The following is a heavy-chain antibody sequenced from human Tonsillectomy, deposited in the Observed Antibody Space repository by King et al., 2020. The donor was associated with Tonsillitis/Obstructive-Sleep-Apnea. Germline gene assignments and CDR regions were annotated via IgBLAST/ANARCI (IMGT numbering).Heavy chain of an antibody. CDR3: ARESDAFDI. CDR2: IKGDGSDT. Sequence: VQLVESGGGLVQPGGSLRLSCAASGFTFSGYWMHWVRQAPGKGLVWVSGIKGDGSDTWYADSVKGRFTISRDNAKNTLYLQMNSLRAEDTAVYYCARESDAFDIWGQGTMVTVSS. CDR1: GFTFSGYW. J-gene: IGHJ3*02. V-gene: IGHV3-74*01.